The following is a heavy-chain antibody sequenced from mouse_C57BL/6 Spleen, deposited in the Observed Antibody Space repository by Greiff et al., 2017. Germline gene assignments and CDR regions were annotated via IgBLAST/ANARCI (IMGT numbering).Heavy chain of an antibody. CDR2: IYPSDSET. V-gene: IGHV1-61*01. CDR3: ARGPHYYGSSYLDY. CDR1: GYTFTSYW. D-gene: IGHD1-1*01. Sequence: VQLQQPGAELVRPGSSVKLSCKASGYTFTSYWMDWVKQRPGQGLEWIGNIYPSDSETHYNQKFKDTATLTVVKSSSTAYMQLSSLTSEDSAVYYCARGPHYYGSSYLDYWGQGTTLTVSS. J-gene: IGHJ2*01.